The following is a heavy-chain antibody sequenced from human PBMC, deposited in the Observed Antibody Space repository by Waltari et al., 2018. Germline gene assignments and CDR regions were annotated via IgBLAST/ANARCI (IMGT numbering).Heavy chain of an antibody. CDR3: ARDRATRTGYVDY. CDR1: GFTLGGYW. Sequence: EVQLVESGGGLVQPGGSLRLSCAASGFTLGGYWMGWVRQAPGRGMEWVANVKDDGSEQNYVDSVKGRFTITRDNTKTILYMEMNNLRVEDTAVYYCARDRATRTGYVDYWGQGALVTVSS. V-gene: IGHV3-7*01. J-gene: IGHJ4*02. D-gene: IGHD2-2*01. CDR2: VKDDGSEQ.